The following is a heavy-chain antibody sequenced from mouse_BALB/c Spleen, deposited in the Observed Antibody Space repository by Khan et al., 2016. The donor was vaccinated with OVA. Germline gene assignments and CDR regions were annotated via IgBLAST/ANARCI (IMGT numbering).Heavy chain of an antibody. J-gene: IGHJ4*01. Sequence: QIQLVQSGPELKKPGETVKISCKASGHTFTKYGMNWVKQAPGKGLKWMGWINTYTGEPTYADDFNGRFAFSLETSASTAYLQINNLKNEDTATSFCARPPYFSYVMDNWGQGTSVTVSS. CDR3: ARPPYFSYVMDN. CDR2: INTYTGEP. D-gene: IGHD2-10*01. CDR1: GHTFTKYG. V-gene: IGHV9-3-1*01.